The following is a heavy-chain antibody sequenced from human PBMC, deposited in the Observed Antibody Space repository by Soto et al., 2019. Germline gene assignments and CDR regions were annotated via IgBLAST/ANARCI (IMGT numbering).Heavy chain of an antibody. D-gene: IGHD2-21*01. J-gene: IGHJ4*02. V-gene: IGHV3-30*03. CDR3: AGEVSSGY. Sequence: QVQLVESGGDVVQPGRSLRLSCAASGFTFSSYGMHWVRQAPGKGLEWVAVISYDGSVKYYADSVKGRFTISRDNSKNTVYLQMTSLRAEDTAVYYCAGEVSSGYWGQGTLVTVSS. CDR1: GFTFSSYG. CDR2: ISYDGSVK.